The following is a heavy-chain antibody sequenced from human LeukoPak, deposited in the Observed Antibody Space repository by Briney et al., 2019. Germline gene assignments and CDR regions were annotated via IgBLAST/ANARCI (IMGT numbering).Heavy chain of an antibody. CDR2: INPNSGGT. CDR1: GYTFTGYY. CDR3: ARPYGQQLVRENWFDP. V-gene: IGHV1-2*06. J-gene: IGHJ5*02. Sequence: ASVKVPCKASGYTFTGYYMHWVRQAPGQGLEWMGRINPNSGGTNYAQKFQGRVTMTRDTSISTAYMELSRLRSDDTAVYYCARPYGQQLVRENWFDPWGQGTLVTVSS. D-gene: IGHD6-13*01.